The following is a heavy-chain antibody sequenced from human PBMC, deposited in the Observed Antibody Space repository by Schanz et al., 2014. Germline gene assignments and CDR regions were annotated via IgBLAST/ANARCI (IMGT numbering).Heavy chain of an antibody. J-gene: IGHJ4*02. CDR2: INPNTGGT. D-gene: IGHD4-17*01. Sequence: QVQLVQSGAEVKKPGASVKVSCKASGYTFSDYYIHWVRQAPGQGLEWMGWINPNTGGTNFAQKFQGWVTVTRDTSISTVYMELSSLRSEDTAVYYCARGYGDSPTDFWGQGTLVTVSA. V-gene: IGHV1-2*04. CDR1: GYTFSDYY. CDR3: ARGYGDSPTDF.